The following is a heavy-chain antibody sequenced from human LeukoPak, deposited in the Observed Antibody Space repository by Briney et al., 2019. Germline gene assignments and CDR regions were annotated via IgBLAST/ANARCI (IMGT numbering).Heavy chain of an antibody. J-gene: IGHJ4*02. CDR2: INPSSGGT. Sequence: GASVKVSCKASGYTFTGYYMHWVRQAPGQGLEWMGWINPSSGGTNYAQKFQGRVTMTRDTSISTAYMELSRLRSDDTAVYYCAREGGIYCSGGSYYIDYWGQGTLVTVSS. D-gene: IGHD2-15*01. CDR1: GYTFTGYY. CDR3: AREGGIYCSGGSYYIDY. V-gene: IGHV1-2*02.